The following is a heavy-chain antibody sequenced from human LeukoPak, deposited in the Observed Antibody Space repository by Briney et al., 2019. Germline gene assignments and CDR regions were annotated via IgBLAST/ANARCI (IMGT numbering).Heavy chain of an antibody. V-gene: IGHV1-46*01. CDR3: ARMDMDTAMVTNYLDH. Sequence: ASETLSRKASVYGFTRNYMHWVRLAPGPGIEWVGVGHPSGSSTNYGQKYQGRVTMPKDTPPSTVYIQLTSLRAADTAVYYCARMDMDTAMVTNYLDHWGQGTLVTVSS. CDR1: VYGFTRNY. J-gene: IGHJ4*02. CDR2: GHPSGSST. D-gene: IGHD5-18*01.